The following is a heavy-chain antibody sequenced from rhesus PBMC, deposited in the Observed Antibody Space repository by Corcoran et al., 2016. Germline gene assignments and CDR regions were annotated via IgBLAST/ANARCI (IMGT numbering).Heavy chain of an antibody. CDR2: IGGGSGSP. CDR1: GYSISSGYG. J-gene: IGHJ4*01. D-gene: IGHD6-37*01. CDR3: ARPSGGWSPYCFDY. Sequence: QVQLQESGPGLVKPSETLSLTCVASGYSISSGYGWSWIRQPTGKGLEWSGYIGGGSGSPKYTPSLQNRVTVSKDTSKSQFSLELSSVTAADTAVYYCARPSGGWSPYCFDYWGQGVLVTVSS. V-gene: IGHV4-127*01.